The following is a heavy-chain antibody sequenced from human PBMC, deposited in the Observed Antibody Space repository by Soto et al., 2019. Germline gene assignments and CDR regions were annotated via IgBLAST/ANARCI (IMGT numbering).Heavy chain of an antibody. CDR2: INPSGGST. Sequence: RASVKVSCKASGYTFTSYYMHWVRQAPGQGLEWMGIINPSGGSTSYAQKFQGRVTMTRDTSTSTVYMELSSLRSEDTAVYYCARDTRSYYYYYYGMDVWGQGTTVTVS. V-gene: IGHV1-46*01. J-gene: IGHJ6*02. D-gene: IGHD2-15*01. CDR3: ARDTRSYYYYYYGMDV. CDR1: GYTFTSYY.